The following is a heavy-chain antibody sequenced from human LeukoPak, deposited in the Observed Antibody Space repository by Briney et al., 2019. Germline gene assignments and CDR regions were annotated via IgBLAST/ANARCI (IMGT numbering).Heavy chain of an antibody. CDR1: GYTFTSYA. CDR2: INAGNGNT. Sequence: ASVKVSCKASGYTFTSYAMHWVRQAPGQRLEWMGWINAGNGNTKYSQKFQGRATITRDTSASTAYMELSSLRSEDTAVYYCARDRNVVRGVILSNWFDPWGQGTLVTVSS. D-gene: IGHD3-10*01. V-gene: IGHV1-3*01. CDR3: ARDRNVVRGVILSNWFDP. J-gene: IGHJ5*02.